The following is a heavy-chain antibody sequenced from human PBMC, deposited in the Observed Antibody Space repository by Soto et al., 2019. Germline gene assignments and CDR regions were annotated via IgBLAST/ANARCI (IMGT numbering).Heavy chain of an antibody. Sequence: GGSLRLSCVASGFRFSDHSMTWVRQSPGKGLQWIAYISSGSDNIYYAESVRGRFTVSRDNAKNALFLQMNSLRDDDTATYYGARLPKGSLVTAGGQGTRVTVSS. D-gene: IGHD2-21*02. CDR2: ISSGSDNI. J-gene: IGHJ4*02. CDR1: GFRFSDHS. CDR3: ARLPKGSLVTA. V-gene: IGHV3-48*02.